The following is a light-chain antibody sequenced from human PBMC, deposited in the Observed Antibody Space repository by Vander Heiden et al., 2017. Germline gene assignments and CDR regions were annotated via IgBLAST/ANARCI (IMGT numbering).Light chain of an antibody. Sequence: LSCRASQSVSSNLAWYQQKPGQAPRLLIYGASTRATGIPARFSGSGSGTEFTLTISSLQSEDFAVYYCQQYNNWPPLTFGGGTKVEIK. V-gene: IGKV3-15*01. J-gene: IGKJ4*01. CDR3: QQYNNWPPLT. CDR2: GAS. CDR1: QSVSSN.